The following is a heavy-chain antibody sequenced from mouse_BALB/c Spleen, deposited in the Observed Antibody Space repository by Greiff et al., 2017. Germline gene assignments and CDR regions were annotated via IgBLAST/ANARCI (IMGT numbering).Heavy chain of an antibody. CDR3: ARRFITTATWYAMDY. V-gene: IGHV14-3*02. Sequence: EVHLVESGAELVKPGASVKLSCTASGFNIKDTYMHWVKQRPEQGLEWIGRIDPANGNTKYDPKFQGKAPITADTSSNTAYLQLSSLTSEDTAVYYCARRFITTATWYAMDYWGQGTSVTVSS. CDR1: GFNIKDTY. J-gene: IGHJ4*01. D-gene: IGHD1-2*01. CDR2: IDPANGNT.